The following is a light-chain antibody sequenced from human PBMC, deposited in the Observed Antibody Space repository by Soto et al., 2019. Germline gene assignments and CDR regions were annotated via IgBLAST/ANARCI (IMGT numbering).Light chain of an antibody. J-gene: IGKJ1*01. CDR3: LQDINYPWT. CDR2: GAS. Sequence: AIQITQSPSSLSAFAVERATISYRASQGIGNAVGWYQQKPGKPPKVLIYGASNLQSGVPPRFSGSGSGTDFTLAISSLQPEDSATYYCLQDINYPWTFGQGTKVDI. CDR1: QGIGNA. V-gene: IGKV1-6*01.